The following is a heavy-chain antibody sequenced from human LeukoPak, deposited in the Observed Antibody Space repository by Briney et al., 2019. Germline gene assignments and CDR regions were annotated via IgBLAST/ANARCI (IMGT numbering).Heavy chain of an antibody. CDR2: IWYDGSNK. V-gene: IGHV3-33*06. Sequence: GRSLRLPCAASGFTFSSYGMHWVRQAPGKGLEWVAVIWYDGSNKYYADSVKGRFTISRDNSKNTLYLQMNSLRAEDTAVYYCAKDQHYDSSGYNHAFDYWGQGTLVTVSS. CDR1: GFTFSSYG. D-gene: IGHD3-22*01. CDR3: AKDQHYDSSGYNHAFDY. J-gene: IGHJ4*02.